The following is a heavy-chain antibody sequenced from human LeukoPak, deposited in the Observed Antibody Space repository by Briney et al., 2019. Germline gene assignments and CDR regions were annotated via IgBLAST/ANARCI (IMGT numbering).Heavy chain of an antibody. D-gene: IGHD4-23*01. Sequence: SETLSLTCTVSGYSISSGYYWGWIRQPPGKGLEWIGSIYHSGSTYYNPSLKSRVTISVDTSKNQFSLKLSSVTAADTAVYYCARNDYGGSNAFDIWGQGTMVTVSS. CDR3: ARNDYGGSNAFDI. CDR1: GYSISSGYY. V-gene: IGHV4-38-2*02. CDR2: IYHSGST. J-gene: IGHJ3*02.